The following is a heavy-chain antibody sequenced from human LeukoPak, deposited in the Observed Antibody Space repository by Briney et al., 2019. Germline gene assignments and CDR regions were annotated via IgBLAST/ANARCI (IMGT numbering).Heavy chain of an antibody. CDR2: ISFDGYHQ. V-gene: IGHV3-30*18. CDR3: VKDFYGSGSPPHFDF. CDR1: GFTFRSFA. Sequence: GKSLRLSCAASGFTFRSFAMHWVRQAPGKGLEWVALISFDGYHQFYADSVKCRFIISRDNAKNTFYLQMNSLRVEDTALYYCVKDFYGSGSPPHFDFWGQGTLVPVS. D-gene: IGHD3-10*01. J-gene: IGHJ4*02.